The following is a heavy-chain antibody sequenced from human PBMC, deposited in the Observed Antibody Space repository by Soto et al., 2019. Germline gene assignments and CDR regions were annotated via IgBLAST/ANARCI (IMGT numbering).Heavy chain of an antibody. D-gene: IGHD1-1*01. J-gene: IGHJ4*02. CDR2: INPSGGST. Sequence: ASVKVSCKSSGYTFTSYYIQWVRQAPGQGLEWMGIINPSGGSTNYAQKFQGRVTMTRDTSTSTVYMELSSLRSEDTAIYYCSRGYPPRDQLGNLPGAFWGQGTLVTVSS. CDR1: GYTFTSYY. CDR3: SRGYPPRDQLGNLPGAF. V-gene: IGHV1-46*03.